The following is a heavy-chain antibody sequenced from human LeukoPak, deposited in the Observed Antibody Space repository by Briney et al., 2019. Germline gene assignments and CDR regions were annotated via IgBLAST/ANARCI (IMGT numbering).Heavy chain of an antibody. Sequence: GASVKVSCKASGYTFTSYDINWVRQATGQGLEWMGWMNPNSGNTGYTQKFQGRVTITRNTSISTAYMELSSLRSEDTAVYYCARGRHIVGATSPYFDYWGQGTLVTVSS. CDR3: ARGRHIVGATSPYFDY. CDR2: MNPNSGNT. D-gene: IGHD1-26*01. CDR1: GYTFTSYD. V-gene: IGHV1-8*01. J-gene: IGHJ4*02.